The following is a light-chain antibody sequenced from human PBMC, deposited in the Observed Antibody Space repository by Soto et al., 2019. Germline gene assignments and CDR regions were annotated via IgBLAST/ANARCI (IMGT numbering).Light chain of an antibody. CDR2: GAS. CDR1: QSVSSTY. J-gene: IGKJ5*01. CDR3: QQYSDSIT. Sequence: EIVLTQSPDILSLSPGESATLSCRASQSVSSTYLAWYQQKPGRAPRLLIYGASNRATGIPDRFSGSVPGTDFTLTISRLEPEDFAVFYCQQYSDSITFGQGRRLEIE. V-gene: IGKV3-20*01.